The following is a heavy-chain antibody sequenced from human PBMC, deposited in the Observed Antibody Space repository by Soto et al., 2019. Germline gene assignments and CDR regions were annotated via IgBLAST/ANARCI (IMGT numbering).Heavy chain of an antibody. CDR2: IKQDGSGK. V-gene: IGHV3-7*01. CDR3: AREHRGGDFDY. CDR1: GFTFSSYW. J-gene: IGHJ4*02. Sequence: EVQLVESGGGLVQPGGSLRLSCAASGFTFSSYWMSWVRQAPGKGLEWVANIKQDGSGKYYVDSVKGRFTISRDNAKNSLYLQMNSLRAEDTAVYYCAREHRGGDFDYWGQGTLVTVSS. D-gene: IGHD3-10*01.